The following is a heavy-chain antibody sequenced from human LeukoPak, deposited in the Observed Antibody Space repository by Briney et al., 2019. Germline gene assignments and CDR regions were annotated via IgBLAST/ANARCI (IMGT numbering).Heavy chain of an antibody. CDR1: GFTFNSYW. CDR3: ARSITIFGGPLIGVDY. J-gene: IGHJ4*02. V-gene: IGHV3-74*01. Sequence: PGGSLRLSCAASGFTFNSYWMHWVRQAPGKGLVWVSRINSDGSSTSYADSVKGRFTISRDNAKNTLYLQMNSLRAEDTAVYYCARSITIFGGPLIGVDYWGQGTLVTVSS. CDR2: INSDGSST. D-gene: IGHD3-3*01.